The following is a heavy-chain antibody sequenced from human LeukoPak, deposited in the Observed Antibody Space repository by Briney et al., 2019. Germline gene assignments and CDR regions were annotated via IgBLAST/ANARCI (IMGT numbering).Heavy chain of an antibody. Sequence: PSETLSLTCAVSGGSISSSHWSWIRQSAGKRLEWIGRVYNIGRITSNPSLASRVTFSLDTSKNQLSLILTSVTAADTAVYYCARAPNWFDLWGQGTLVTVSS. CDR1: GGSISSSH. V-gene: IGHV4-4*07. CDR2: VYNIGRI. CDR3: ARAPNWFDL. J-gene: IGHJ5*02.